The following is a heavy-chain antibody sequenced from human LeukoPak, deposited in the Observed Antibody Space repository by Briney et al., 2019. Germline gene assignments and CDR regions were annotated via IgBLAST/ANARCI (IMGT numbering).Heavy chain of an antibody. Sequence: PGRSLRLSCAASGFTFDDYAMHWVRQAPGKGLEWVSGISWNSGSIGYADSVKGRFTISRDNAKNSLYLQMNSLRAEDTALYYCAKDTSYYDFWSGSGYYYGMDVWGQGTTVTVSS. CDR1: GFTFDDYA. CDR3: AKDTSYYDFWSGSGYYYGMDV. V-gene: IGHV3-9*01. J-gene: IGHJ6*02. D-gene: IGHD3-3*01. CDR2: ISWNSGSI.